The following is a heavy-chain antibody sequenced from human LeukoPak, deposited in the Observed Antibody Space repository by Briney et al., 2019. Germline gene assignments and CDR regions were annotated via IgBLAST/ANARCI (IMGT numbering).Heavy chain of an antibody. CDR3: ARLRGGRFVTPNWFDX. CDR2: IYYGGNT. Sequence: SETLSLTCTVSGDSISSSDYYWGWIRQPPGKGLEWIGSIYYGGNTFYNPSLKSRVTISVDTSKNQCSLKLSSVTAADTAVYYXARLRGGRFVTPNWFDXXGQGXXVTV. D-gene: IGHD2-21*01. CDR1: GDSISSSDYY. J-gene: IGHJ5*02. V-gene: IGHV4-39*01.